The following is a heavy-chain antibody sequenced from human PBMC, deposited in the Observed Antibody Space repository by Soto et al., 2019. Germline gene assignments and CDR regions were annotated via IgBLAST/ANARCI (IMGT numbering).Heavy chain of an antibody. D-gene: IGHD3-22*01. V-gene: IGHV4-30-2*01. Sequence: QMQLQESGSGLVKPSQTLSLTCTVSGGPINSGRYSWTWIRQPPGAGLEWIGHMYHMGTTYYNPSLKSRVTMSVDTSKNQFSLKLSSVTAADTAIYYCAKGINYYDSSGDSWFDPWGQGTLVTVSS. J-gene: IGHJ5*02. CDR1: GGPINSGRYS. CDR2: MYHMGTT. CDR3: AKGINYYDSSGDSWFDP.